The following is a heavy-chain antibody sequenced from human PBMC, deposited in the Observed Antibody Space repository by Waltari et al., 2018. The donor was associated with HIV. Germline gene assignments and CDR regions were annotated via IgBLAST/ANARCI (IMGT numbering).Heavy chain of an antibody. Sequence: EVQLVETGGGFIQHGGTMCRSCAGSGISVSDKYIRWGRQAPGKGREWVSTLYGVDGTYYADSVKGRFTISRDNSKSTVFLQMNSLRVEDTAMYFCARIGAATGNVHAFDLWGLGTMVNVFS. J-gene: IGHJ3*01. D-gene: IGHD1-1*01. CDR1: GISVSDKY. CDR2: LYGVDGT. V-gene: IGHV3-53*02. CDR3: ARIGAATGNVHAFDL.